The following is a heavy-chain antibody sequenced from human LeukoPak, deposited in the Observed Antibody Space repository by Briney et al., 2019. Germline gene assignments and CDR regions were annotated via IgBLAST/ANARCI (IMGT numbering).Heavy chain of an antibody. CDR1: GGSFSGYY. V-gene: IGHV4-39*01. CDR2: IYYSGST. D-gene: IGHD2/OR15-2a*01. CDR3: ARLNSYFDY. J-gene: IGHJ4*02. Sequence: SETLSLXCAVYGGSFSGYYWDWIRQPPGKGLEWIGSIYYSGSTYYNPSLKSRVTISVDTSKNQFSLKLSSVTAADTAVYYCARLNSYFDYWGQGTLVTVSS.